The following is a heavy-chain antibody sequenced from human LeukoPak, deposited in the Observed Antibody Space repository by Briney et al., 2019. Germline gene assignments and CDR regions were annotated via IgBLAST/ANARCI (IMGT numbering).Heavy chain of an antibody. CDR2: IGSSSSYI. D-gene: IGHD1-26*01. V-gene: IGHV3-21*01. CDR1: GFTFSSYS. Sequence: GGSLRLSCAASGFTFSSYSMNWVRQAPGKGLEWVSSIGSSSSYIYYADSVKGRFTISRDNAKNSLYLQMNSLRAEDTAVYYCASSGSYQNFDYWGQGTLVTVSS. J-gene: IGHJ4*02. CDR3: ASSGSYQNFDY.